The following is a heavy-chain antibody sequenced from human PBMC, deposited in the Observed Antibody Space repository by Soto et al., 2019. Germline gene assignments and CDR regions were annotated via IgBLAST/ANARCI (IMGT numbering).Heavy chain of an antibody. J-gene: IGHJ4*02. D-gene: IGHD3-3*01. CDR2: ISYDGSNK. Sequence: GGSLRLSCAASGFTFSSYGMHWVRQAPGKGLEWVAVISYDGSNKYYADSVKGRFTISRDNSKNTLYLQMNSLRAEDTAVYYCAKAETIYDFWSGYCTYFDYWGQGTLVTVSS. CDR1: GFTFSSYG. V-gene: IGHV3-30*18. CDR3: AKAETIYDFWSGYCTYFDY.